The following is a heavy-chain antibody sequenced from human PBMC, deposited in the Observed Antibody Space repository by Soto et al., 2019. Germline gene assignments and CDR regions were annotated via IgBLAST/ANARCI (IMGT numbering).Heavy chain of an antibody. Sequence: SETLSLTCPVSGGSISSYYWSWIRQPPGRGLEWIGCVYYSDGTNYNPSLKSRVTMSMDKSNNQFSLRLSSVTAADTAVYYCARTESSSWSFFYYGMDVWGQGTTVTVSS. CDR3: ARTESSSWSFFYYGMDV. D-gene: IGHD6-13*01. J-gene: IGHJ6*02. CDR1: GGSISSYY. V-gene: IGHV4-59*01. CDR2: VYYSDGT.